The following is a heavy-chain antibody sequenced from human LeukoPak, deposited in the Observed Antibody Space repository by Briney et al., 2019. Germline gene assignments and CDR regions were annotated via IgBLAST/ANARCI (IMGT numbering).Heavy chain of an antibody. Sequence: ASVKVSCKASGYIFFNYGISWVRQAPGQGLEWMGWISAYNGNTNYAQKLQGRVTMTTDTSTSTAYMELRSLRSDDTAVYYCASCSGGSCYRRPFDYWGQGTLVTVSS. J-gene: IGHJ4*02. CDR1: GYIFFNYG. V-gene: IGHV1-18*01. CDR2: ISAYNGNT. D-gene: IGHD2-15*01. CDR3: ASCSGGSCYRRPFDY.